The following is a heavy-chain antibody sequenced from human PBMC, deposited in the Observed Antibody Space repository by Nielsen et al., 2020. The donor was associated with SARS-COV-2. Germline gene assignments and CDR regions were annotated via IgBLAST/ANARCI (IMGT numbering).Heavy chain of an antibody. J-gene: IGHJ6*02. V-gene: IGHV3-66*01. CDR2: IYTDGST. CDR1: GFTISSSF. D-gene: IGHD7-27*01. Sequence: GESLKISCGASGFTISSSFMSWVRQAAGKGLDWVSVIYTDGSTSHADSVKGRFTISRDNSKNTLYLQMNSLRAEATAVYYCARDNWGRMDVWGQGTTVTVSS. CDR3: ARDNWGRMDV.